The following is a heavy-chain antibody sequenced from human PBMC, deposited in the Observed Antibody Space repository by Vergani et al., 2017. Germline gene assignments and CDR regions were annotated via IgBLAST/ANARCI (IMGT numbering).Heavy chain of an antibody. CDR2: IRSKAYGGTT. D-gene: IGHD3-16*01. CDR1: GFTFGDYA. Sequence: EVQLVESGGGLVQPGRSLRLSCTASGFTFGDYAMSWFRQAPGKGLEWVGFIRSKAYGGTTEYAASVKGRFTISRDDSKSIAYLQMNSLKTEDTAVYYCTRVGGGSYYYYYMDVWGKGTTVTV. J-gene: IGHJ6*03. V-gene: IGHV3-49*03. CDR3: TRVGGGSYYYYYMDV.